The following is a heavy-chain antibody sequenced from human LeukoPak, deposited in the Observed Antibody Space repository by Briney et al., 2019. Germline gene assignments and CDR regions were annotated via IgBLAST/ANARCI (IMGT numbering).Heavy chain of an antibody. V-gene: IGHV3-30-3*01. CDR3: ARDRGRTAAGTVDY. D-gene: IGHD6-13*01. J-gene: IGHJ4*02. CDR2: ISYDGSNK. Sequence: GGSLRLSCAASGFTFSSYAMHWVRQAPGKGLEWVAVISYDGSNKYYADSVKGRFTISRDNSKNTLYLQMNSLRAEDTAVYYCARDRGRTAAGTVDYWGQGTLVTVSS. CDR1: GFTFSSYA.